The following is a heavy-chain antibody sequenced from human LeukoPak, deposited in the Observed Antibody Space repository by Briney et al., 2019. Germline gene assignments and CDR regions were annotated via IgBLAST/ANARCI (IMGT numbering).Heavy chain of an antibody. Sequence: GGPLRLSCAASGFTFSTHWMIWVRQAPGKGLKWVANVKQDGSERQYVYSVKGRFTISRDNAKNSLYLQMHRLRADDTAVYYCASGTGWIFDYWAQGTLVSVSS. CDR1: GFTFSTHW. J-gene: IGHJ4*02. D-gene: IGHD6-19*01. CDR2: VKQDGSER. CDR3: ASGTGWIFDY. V-gene: IGHV3-7*01.